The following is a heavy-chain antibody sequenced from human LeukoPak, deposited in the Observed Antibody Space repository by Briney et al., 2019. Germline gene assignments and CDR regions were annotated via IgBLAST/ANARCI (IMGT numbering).Heavy chain of an antibody. CDR3: ARGGYYGSGNDFRFDP. Sequence: SSETLSLTCTVSGGSISSYYWSWIRQSPGKGLECIGYIHYTGSTNYNPSLKSLVTITVESSKNQFSMKLKSVTAADTAVYYCARGGYYGSGNDFRFDPWGQGTLVTVSS. J-gene: IGHJ5*02. D-gene: IGHD3-10*01. V-gene: IGHV4-59*01. CDR1: GGSISSYY. CDR2: IHYTGST.